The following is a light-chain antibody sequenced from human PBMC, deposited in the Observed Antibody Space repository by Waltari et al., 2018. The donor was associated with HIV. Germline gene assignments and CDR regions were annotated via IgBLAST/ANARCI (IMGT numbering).Light chain of an antibody. J-gene: IGLJ2*01. CDR1: SSNIGTLNN. CDR3: QSYDSSVSAVI. CDR2: GNV. V-gene: IGLV1-40*01. Sequence: QSVLTQPPSVSGAPGQTITISCTGTSSNIGTLNNVHWYQQLPRAAPKLLVYGNVNRPSGVPARFSGSKSDTSASLTISGLQAEDEAFYYCQSYDSSVSAVIFGGGTKLTVL.